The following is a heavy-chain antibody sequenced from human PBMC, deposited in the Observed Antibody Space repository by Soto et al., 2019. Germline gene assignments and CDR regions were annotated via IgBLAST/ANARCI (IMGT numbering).Heavy chain of an antibody. CDR2: INNSGGT. J-gene: IGHJ5*02. Sequence: QVQLQQWGAGLVNPSETLSLTCAVSGGSLSGYYWNWIRQAPGRGLEWIGEINNSGGTNYNPSLKSRLIISMDTAKNQFYLNLTSMTAADTAIYYCARYPAFCSNGINCPPGPWGQGTQVTVSS. CDR3: ARYPAFCSNGINCPPGP. D-gene: IGHD2-8*01. CDR1: GGSLSGYY. V-gene: IGHV4-34*02.